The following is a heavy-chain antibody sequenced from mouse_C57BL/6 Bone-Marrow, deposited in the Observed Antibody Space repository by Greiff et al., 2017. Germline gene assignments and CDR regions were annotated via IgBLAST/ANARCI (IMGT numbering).Heavy chain of an antibody. V-gene: IGHV14-2*01. CDR2: IDPEDGET. D-gene: IGHD1-1*01. CDR1: GFNIKDYY. CDR3: TRSLIYYGTNY. J-gene: IGHJ2*01. Sequence: EVQLQQSGAELVKPGASVKLSCTASGFNIKDYYIHWVKQRTEQGLEWIGRIDPEDGETKYAPKFQDKATITADTSSNPAYLQLISLTSEDTAVYYCTRSLIYYGTNYWGQGTTLTVSS.